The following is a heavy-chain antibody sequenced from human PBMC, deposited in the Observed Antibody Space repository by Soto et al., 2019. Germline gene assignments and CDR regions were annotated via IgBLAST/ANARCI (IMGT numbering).Heavy chain of an antibody. CDR3: ARDKYSSSWDYYYYGMDV. J-gene: IGHJ6*02. CDR1: GFTFSSYA. CDR2: ISYDGSNK. D-gene: IGHD6-13*01. Sequence: PGGSLRLSCAASGFTFSSYAMHWVRQAPGKGLEWVAVISYDGSNKYYADSVKGRFTISRDNSKNTPYLQMNSLRAEDTAVYYCARDKYSSSWDYYYYGMDVWGQGTTVTVSS. V-gene: IGHV3-30-3*01.